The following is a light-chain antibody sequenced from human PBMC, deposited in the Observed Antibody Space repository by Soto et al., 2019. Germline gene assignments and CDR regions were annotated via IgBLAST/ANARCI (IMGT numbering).Light chain of an antibody. Sequence: QSALTQPASVSGSPGQSITISCTGTSSDVGGYNYVSWYQQHPGKAPKLMIYEVSNRPSGVSNRFSGSKSDNTASLTISGLQAEDEAAYYCSSYTSSSTPVVFGGGTKLTVL. CDR1: SSDVGGYNY. J-gene: IGLJ2*01. CDR3: SSYTSSSTPVV. CDR2: EVS. V-gene: IGLV2-14*01.